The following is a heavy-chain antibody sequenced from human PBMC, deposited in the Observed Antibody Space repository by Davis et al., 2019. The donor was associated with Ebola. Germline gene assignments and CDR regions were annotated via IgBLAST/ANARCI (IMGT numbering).Heavy chain of an antibody. CDR2: ISGSGGST. CDR1: GFTFSSYA. D-gene: IGHD5-18*01. J-gene: IGHJ4*02. CDR3: VPGTWI. V-gene: IGHV3-23*01. Sequence: GESLKISCAASGFTFSSYAMSWVRQAPGKGLEWVSAISGSGGSTYYADSVKGRFITSRDNARNSLDLQMNNLRVEDTAVYHCVPGTWIRGQGILVTVSS.